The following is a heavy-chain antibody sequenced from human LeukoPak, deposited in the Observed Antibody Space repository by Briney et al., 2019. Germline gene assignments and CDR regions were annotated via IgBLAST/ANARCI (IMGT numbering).Heavy chain of an antibody. CDR2: IYYSGST. CDR3: ARHGPYYYDSSGNYFDY. CDR1: GGSISSGDYY. D-gene: IGHD3-22*01. V-gene: IGHV4-30-4*01. J-gene: IGHJ4*02. Sequence: SETLSLTCTVSGGSISSGDYYWSWIRQPPGKGLEWIGYIYYSGSTYYNPSLKSRVTISVDTSKNQFSLKLSSVTAADTAVHYCARHGPYYYDSSGNYFDYWGQGTLVTVSS.